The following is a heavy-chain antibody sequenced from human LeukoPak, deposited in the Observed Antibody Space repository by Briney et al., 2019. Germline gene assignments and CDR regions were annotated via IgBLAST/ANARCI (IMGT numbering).Heavy chain of an antibody. CDR1: GFTFSSYS. V-gene: IGHV3-48*04. CDR2: ISSSSSTI. J-gene: IGHJ6*03. CDR3: ARESDYGDSRSYYMDV. D-gene: IGHD4-17*01. Sequence: PGGSLRLSCAASGFTFSSYSMNWVRQAPGKGLEWVSYISSSSSTIYYADSVKGRFTISRDNAKNSLYLQMNSLRAEDTAVYYCARESDYGDSRSYYMDVWGKGTTVTVSS.